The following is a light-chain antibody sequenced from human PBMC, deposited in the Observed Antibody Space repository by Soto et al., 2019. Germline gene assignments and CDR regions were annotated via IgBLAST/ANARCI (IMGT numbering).Light chain of an antibody. V-gene: IGKV3-15*01. J-gene: IGKJ1*01. CDR1: QSVSSN. CDR3: QQYNNWPQT. CDR2: GAS. Sequence: EILFTQSPATLSLSPGEGATLSCRASQSVSSNLAWYQQKHGQAPRLLIYGASTRDTGIPARFSGSGSWTECTLTISRLQSEDVVVDYCQQYNNWPQTFGQGTKVDIK.